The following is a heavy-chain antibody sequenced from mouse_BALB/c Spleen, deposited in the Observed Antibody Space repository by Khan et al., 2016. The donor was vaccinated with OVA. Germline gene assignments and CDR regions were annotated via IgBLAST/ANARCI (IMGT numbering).Heavy chain of an antibody. CDR2: INPHIGET. V-gene: IGHV1-20*02. CDR1: GYSFTGYF. D-gene: IGHD1-1*01. J-gene: IGHJ2*01. Sequence: EVELVESGPELVRPGASVKLSCKASGYSFTGYFMNWVMQSHGKSLEWIGRINPHIGETFYNQKFKDKATLSVDESSNTAHMEIRRLASEDSAVYYCTRIYRSDFDYWGQGTTLTVSA. CDR3: TRIYRSDFDY.